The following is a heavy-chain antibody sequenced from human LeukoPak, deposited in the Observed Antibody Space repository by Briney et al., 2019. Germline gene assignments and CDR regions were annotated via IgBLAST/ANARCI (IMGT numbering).Heavy chain of an antibody. Sequence: GGSLRLSCEASGFDFSDYWMNWVRQAPGKGLEWVSFISTSSSYIHNADSVKGRFTISRDNAENSLYLQMNSLRAEDTAVYYCARAAIAAARIYYYMDVWGKGTTVTVSS. CDR3: ARAAIAAARIYYYMDV. CDR2: ISTSSSYI. J-gene: IGHJ6*03. CDR1: GFDFSDYW. D-gene: IGHD6-13*01. V-gene: IGHV3-21*01.